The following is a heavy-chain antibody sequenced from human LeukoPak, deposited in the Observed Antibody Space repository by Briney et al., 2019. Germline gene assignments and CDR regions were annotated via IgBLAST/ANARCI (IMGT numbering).Heavy chain of an antibody. Sequence: GGSLRLSCAASGFTFSSFAMSWVRQAPGKGLEWVSASTTSGNTYYVDSVNGRFTISRDKSKNSLYLQMNSLRIEDTAVYYCAKVRVYGDYAFDIWGQGTMVTVSS. J-gene: IGHJ3*02. V-gene: IGHV3-23*01. D-gene: IGHD4-17*01. CDR3: AKVRVYGDYAFDI. CDR2: STTSGNT. CDR1: GFTFSSFA.